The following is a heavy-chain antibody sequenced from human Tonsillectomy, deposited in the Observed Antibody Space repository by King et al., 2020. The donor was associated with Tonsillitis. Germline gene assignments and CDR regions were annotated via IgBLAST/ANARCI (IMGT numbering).Heavy chain of an antibody. CDR1: GFTFSSYA. CDR2: ISYDGSNK. D-gene: IGHD3-10*01. V-gene: IGHV3-30-3*01. Sequence: VQLVESGGGVVQPGRSLRLSCVASGFTFSSYAMHWVRQAPGKGLEWVAIISYDGSNKYYADSLKGRFTNSRDNSKNTLYLQMDSLGADDTAVYYCARVHIPGFGELEPLDYWGQGTLVTVSS. J-gene: IGHJ4*02. CDR3: ARVHIPGFGELEPLDY.